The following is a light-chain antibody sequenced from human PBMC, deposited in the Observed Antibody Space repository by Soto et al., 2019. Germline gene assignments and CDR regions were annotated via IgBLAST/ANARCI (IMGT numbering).Light chain of an antibody. CDR2: ASS. CDR3: QHYTNWPPIT. CDR1: QSIGSN. Sequence: ILMTQSPVTLSVSPGDSATLSCRASQSIGSNLAWYQQKPGQAPRLLIYASSTRVTGPPGRFSGRGSGTEFTLTISGLQSEDFAVYYCQHYTNWPPITFGQGTRLEIK. V-gene: IGKV3-15*01. J-gene: IGKJ5*01.